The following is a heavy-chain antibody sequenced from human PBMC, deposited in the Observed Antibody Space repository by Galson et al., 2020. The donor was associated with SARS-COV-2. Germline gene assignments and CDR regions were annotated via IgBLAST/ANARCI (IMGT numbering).Heavy chain of an antibody. V-gene: IGHV4-30-2*01. CDR1: GASISRGGYS. CDR2: IYHSGST. J-gene: IGHJ5*02. D-gene: IGHD6-25*01. Sequence: TLSLTCAVSGASISRGGYSWSWIRQPPGKGLEWIGYIYHSGSTYYNPSLKSRVTMSVDRFKNQLSLRLSSVTAADTAVYYCATLIFPSAALNTWGQGTLVTVSS. CDR3: ATLIFPSAALNT.